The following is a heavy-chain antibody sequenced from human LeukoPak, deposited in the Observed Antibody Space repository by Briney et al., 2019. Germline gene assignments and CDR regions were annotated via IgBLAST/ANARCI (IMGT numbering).Heavy chain of an antibody. V-gene: IGHV4-59*12. CDR3: ARVGGPVPAALEDAFDL. J-gene: IGHJ3*01. CDR2: SYYGGST. D-gene: IGHD6-6*01. Sequence: SETLSLTCTVSGGSMRNYYWSWIRQTPGKGLEWIGYSYYGGSTIYNPSLKSRVAMSADTSKNQFSLKLRSVTAADTALYFCARVGGPVPAALEDAFDLWGQGILVTVSS. CDR1: GGSMRNYY.